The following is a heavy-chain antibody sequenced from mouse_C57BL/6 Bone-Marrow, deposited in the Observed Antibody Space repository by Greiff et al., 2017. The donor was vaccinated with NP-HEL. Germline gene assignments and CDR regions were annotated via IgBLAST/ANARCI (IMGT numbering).Heavy chain of an antibody. Sequence: VQLQQSGPVLVKPGASVKMSCKASGYTFTDYYMNWVKQSHGKSLEWIGVINPYNGGTSYNQKFKGKATLTVDKSSSTAYMELNSLTSEDSAVDYCARLGSSYRYFDVWGTGTTVTVSS. CDR1: GYTFTDYY. D-gene: IGHD1-1*01. V-gene: IGHV1-19*01. J-gene: IGHJ1*03. CDR3: ARLGSSYRYFDV. CDR2: INPYNGGT.